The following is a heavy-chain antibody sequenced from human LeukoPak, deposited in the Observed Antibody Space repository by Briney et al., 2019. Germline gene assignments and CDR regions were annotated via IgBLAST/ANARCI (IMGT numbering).Heavy chain of an antibody. J-gene: IGHJ6*02. Sequence: GGSLRLSCAASGFTFSSYAMHWVRQAPGKGLEWVAVISYDGSNKYYADSVKGRLTISRDNSKNTLYLQMNSLRAEDTAVYYCARLDYYYGMDVWGQGTTVTVSS. CDR1: GFTFSSYA. CDR3: ARLDYYYGMDV. CDR2: ISYDGSNK. V-gene: IGHV3-30-3*01.